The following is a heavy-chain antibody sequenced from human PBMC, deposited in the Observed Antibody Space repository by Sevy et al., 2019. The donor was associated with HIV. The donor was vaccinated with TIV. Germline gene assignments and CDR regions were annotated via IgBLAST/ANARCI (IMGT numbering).Heavy chain of an antibody. Sequence: ASVKVSCKTSGDTYNNYAISWVRQAPGQGLEWMGEIIPVLHKPKFALRFQGRVSITADESTTTVYMELSGLRSDDTAVYYCARDRSGSAMDVWGQGTTVTVSS. CDR1: GDTYNNYA. CDR2: IIPVLHKP. CDR3: ARDRSGSAMDV. D-gene: IGHD3-22*01. V-gene: IGHV1-69*10. J-gene: IGHJ6*02.